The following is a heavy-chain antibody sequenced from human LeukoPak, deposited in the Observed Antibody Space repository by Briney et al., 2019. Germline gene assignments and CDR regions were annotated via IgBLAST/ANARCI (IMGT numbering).Heavy chain of an antibody. CDR2: FDPEDGET. D-gene: IGHD2-15*01. V-gene: IGHV1-24*01. CDR1: GYTLTELS. CDR3: ATALGFDCSGGSCYDAFDI. Sequence: ASVKVSCKVSGYTLTELSMHWVRQAPGKGLEWMGGFDPEDGETIYAQKFQGRATMTEDTSTDTAYMELSSLRSEDTAVYYCATALGFDCSGGSCYDAFDIWGQGTMVTVSS. J-gene: IGHJ3*02.